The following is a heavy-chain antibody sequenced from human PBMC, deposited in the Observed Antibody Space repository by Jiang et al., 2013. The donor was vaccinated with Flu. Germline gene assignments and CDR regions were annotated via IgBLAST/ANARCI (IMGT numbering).Heavy chain of an antibody. D-gene: IGHD6-19*01. V-gene: IGHV5-51*03. J-gene: IGHJ5*02. CDR1: GYSFTSYW. CDR2: IYPGDSDT. CDR3: ARPRTVAGTSWWFDP. Sequence: GAEVKKPGESLKISCKGSGYSFTSYWIGWVRQMPGKGLEWMGIIYPGDSDTRYSPSFQGQVTISADKSISTAYLQWSSLKASDTAMYYCARPRTVAGTSWWFDPWGQGTLVTVSS.